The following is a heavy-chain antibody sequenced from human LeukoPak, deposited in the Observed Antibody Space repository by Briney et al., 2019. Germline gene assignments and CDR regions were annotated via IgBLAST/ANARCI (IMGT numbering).Heavy chain of an antibody. CDR1: GGSLSGYY. CDR3: ASRGR. CDR2: INHSGST. Sequence: SETLSLTCAVYGGSLSGYYWSWIRQPPGKGLGWIGEINHSGSTSYNPSLEGRVTISIDTSKNQFSLKLSSVTAADTAVYYCASRGRWGQGTLVTVSS. V-gene: IGHV4-34*01. J-gene: IGHJ4*02.